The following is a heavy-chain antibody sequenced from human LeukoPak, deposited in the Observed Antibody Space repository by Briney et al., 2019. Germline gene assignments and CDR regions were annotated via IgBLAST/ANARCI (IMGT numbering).Heavy chain of an antibody. V-gene: IGHV1-46*01. Sequence: ASVKVSCKASGYTFTSYYMHWVRQAPGQGLEWMGIINPSGGSTSYAQKFQGRVTMTRDTSTSTVYMELSSLRSEDTAVYYCARSPDIAVAAYYFDYWGQGTLVTVSS. CDR3: ARSPDIAVAAYYFDY. J-gene: IGHJ4*02. D-gene: IGHD6-19*01. CDR2: INPSGGST. CDR1: GYTFTSYY.